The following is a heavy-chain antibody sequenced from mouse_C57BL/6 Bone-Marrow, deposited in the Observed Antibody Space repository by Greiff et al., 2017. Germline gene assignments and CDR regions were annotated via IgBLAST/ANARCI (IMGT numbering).Heavy chain of an antibody. CDR2: IRSGGST. Sequence: VKLMESGPGLVQPSQSLSITCTVSGFSLTSYGVHWVRQSPGQGLEWLGVIRSGGSTDYNAAFISRLSIGKDNSKSQVFFKMNSLQADDTAIYYCARPIYDGYPLAYWGQGTLVTVSA. CDR1: GFSLTSYG. CDR3: ARPIYDGYPLAY. J-gene: IGHJ3*01. D-gene: IGHD2-3*01. V-gene: IGHV2-2*01.